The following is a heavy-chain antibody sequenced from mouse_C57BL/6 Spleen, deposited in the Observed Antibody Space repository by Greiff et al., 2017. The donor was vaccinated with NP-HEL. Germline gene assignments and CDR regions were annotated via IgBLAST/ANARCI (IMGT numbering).Heavy chain of an antibody. CDR1: GYAFSSSW. D-gene: IGHD3-2*02. V-gene: IGHV1-82*01. J-gene: IGHJ2*01. Sequence: VQLQESGPELVKPGASVKISCKASGYAFSSSWMNWVKQRPGKGLEWIGRIYPGDGDTNYNGKFKGKATLTADKSSSTAYMQLSSLTSKDSAVYFCAHCSVYPDYWGQGTTLTVSS. CDR3: AHCSVYPDY. CDR2: IYPGDGDT.